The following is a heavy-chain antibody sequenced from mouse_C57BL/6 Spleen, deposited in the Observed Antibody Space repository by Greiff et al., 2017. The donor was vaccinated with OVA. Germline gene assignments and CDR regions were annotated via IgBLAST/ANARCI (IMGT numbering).Heavy chain of an antibody. Sequence: EVQLKQSVAELVRQGASAKLSCPPPGFTIKNTNMHRVKQRPEQGLEWMGRIDPANGNTKYAPKVQGKATITADTSSNTAYLQLSSLTSEDTAIYYCARTGNDYWGQGTTLTVSS. V-gene: IGHV14-3*01. CDR1: GFTIKNTN. CDR2: IDPANGNT. D-gene: IGHD4-1*01. CDR3: ARTGNDY. J-gene: IGHJ2*01.